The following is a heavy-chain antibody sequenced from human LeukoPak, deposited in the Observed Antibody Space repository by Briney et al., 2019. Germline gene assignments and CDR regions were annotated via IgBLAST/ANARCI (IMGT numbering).Heavy chain of an antibody. D-gene: IGHD2-21*02. Sequence: GGSLRLSCAASGITFSSSAMNWVRQPPGKRPQWVSTVRGIGGDTYYADSVKGRFTISRDTSKNTLYLQMNSLRAEDTAVYYCATDTLPYCGGDCPVDYWGQGTLVTVSS. CDR1: GITFSSSA. CDR2: VRGIGGDT. V-gene: IGHV3-23*01. CDR3: ATDTLPYCGGDCPVDY. J-gene: IGHJ4*02.